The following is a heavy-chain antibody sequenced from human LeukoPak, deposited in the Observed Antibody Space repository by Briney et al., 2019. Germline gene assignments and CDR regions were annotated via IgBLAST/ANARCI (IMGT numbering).Heavy chain of an antibody. V-gene: IGHV1-2*02. D-gene: IGHD6-19*01. Sequence: AAVKVSCKASGYTFTAYYMHWVRQAPGQGLEWMGWINPNTGGTSYAQKFQGRVTMTRDTSISTAYMDLSRLTSDDTAVYYCARGAPVAVTSCFDPWGQGTLVTVYS. CDR2: INPNTGGT. J-gene: IGHJ5*02. CDR1: GYTFTAYY. CDR3: ARGAPVAVTSCFDP.